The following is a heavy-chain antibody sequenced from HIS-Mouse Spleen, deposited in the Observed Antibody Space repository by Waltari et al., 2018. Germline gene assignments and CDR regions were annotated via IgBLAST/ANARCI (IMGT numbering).Heavy chain of an antibody. CDR1: GYTFTGYY. V-gene: IGHV1-2*02. J-gene: IGHJ4*02. Sequence: QVQLVQSGAEVKKPGASVKVSCKASGYTFTGYYMHWVRQAPGQGLEWMGWNNTNSGGTNYAQKFKGRVTMTRDTSISTAYMELSRLRSDDTAVYYCARAGYSSGWFDYWGQGTLVTVSS. D-gene: IGHD6-19*01. CDR2: NNTNSGGT. CDR3: ARAGYSSGWFDY.